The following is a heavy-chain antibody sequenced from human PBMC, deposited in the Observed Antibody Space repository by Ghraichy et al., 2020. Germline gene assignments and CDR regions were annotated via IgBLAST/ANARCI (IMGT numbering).Heavy chain of an antibody. J-gene: IGHJ3*02. CDR1: GFTFSSYW. V-gene: IGHV3-7*01. D-gene: IGHD5-18*01. CDR2: IKQDGSEK. CDR3: AREDPESGYSPELKAFDI. Sequence: LSLTCAASGFTFSSYWMSWVRQAPGKGLEWVANIKQDGSEKYYVDSVKGRFTISRDNAKNSLYLQMNSLRAEDTAVYYCAREDPESGYSPELKAFDIWGQGTMVTVSS.